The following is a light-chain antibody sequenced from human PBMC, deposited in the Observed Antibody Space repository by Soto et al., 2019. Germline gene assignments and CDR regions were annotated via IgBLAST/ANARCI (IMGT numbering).Light chain of an antibody. CDR1: SGHSSYA. CDR2: LNSDGSH. J-gene: IGLJ2*01. CDR3: QTWGTGIHVV. Sequence: QSVLTQSPSASASLGASVKLTCTLSSGHSSYAIAWHQQQPEKGPRYLMKLNSDGSHSKGDGTPDRFSGSRSGAEWYLTISSLQSEDEADYYCQTWGTGIHVVFGGGTKLTVL. V-gene: IGLV4-69*01.